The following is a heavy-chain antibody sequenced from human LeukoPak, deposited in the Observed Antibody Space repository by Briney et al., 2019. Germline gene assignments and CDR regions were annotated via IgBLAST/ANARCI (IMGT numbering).Heavy chain of an antibody. J-gene: IGHJ4*02. CDR2: ISGSGGST. CDR3: AKVQHADFNMNFDS. CDR1: GFTFSSYA. Sequence: GGSLRLSCAASGFTFSSYALSWVRLAPGKGLEWVSAISGSGGSTYYAVSVKGRFTISRDNSKSTLFLQMNSLRAEDTAVYYCAKVQHADFNMNFDSWGQGTLVTVSS. D-gene: IGHD2-21*01. V-gene: IGHV3-23*01.